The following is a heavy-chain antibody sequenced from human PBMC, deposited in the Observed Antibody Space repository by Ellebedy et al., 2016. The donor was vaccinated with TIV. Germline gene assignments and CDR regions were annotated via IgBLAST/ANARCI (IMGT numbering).Heavy chain of an antibody. CDR2: IYSGGST. V-gene: IGHV3-53*01. J-gene: IGHJ4*02. CDR1: GFTFSHYW. D-gene: IGHD5-18*01. CDR3: ARSADGYSYGQIDY. Sequence: GESLKISCAASGFTFSHYWMSWVRQAPGKGLEWVSVIYSGGSTYYADSVKGRFTISRDNSKNTLYLQMNSLRAEDTAVYYCARSADGYSYGQIDYWGQGTLVTVSS.